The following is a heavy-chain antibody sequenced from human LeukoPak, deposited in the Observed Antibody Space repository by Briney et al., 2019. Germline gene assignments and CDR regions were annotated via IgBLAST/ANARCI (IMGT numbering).Heavy chain of an antibody. J-gene: IGHJ4*02. Sequence: GGTLRLSCAASGFTFSSYAMSWVRQAPGKGLEWVSAISGSGGSTYYADSVKGRFTISTDNSKNTLYLQMNSLRAEDTAVYYCAKGGRGYYDSSGYSDYWGQGTLVTVSS. CDR3: AKGGRGYYDSSGYSDY. CDR1: GFTFSSYA. D-gene: IGHD3-22*01. V-gene: IGHV3-23*01. CDR2: ISGSGGST.